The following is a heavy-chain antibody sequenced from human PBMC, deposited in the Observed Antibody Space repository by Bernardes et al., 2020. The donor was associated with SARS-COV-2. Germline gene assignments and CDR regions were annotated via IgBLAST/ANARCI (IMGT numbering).Heavy chain of an antibody. CDR2: ISYDGTNK. V-gene: IGHV3-30*18. CDR1: GFTFSIYG. J-gene: IGHJ4*02. CDR3: AKGHSGNYPKHFDS. D-gene: IGHD1-26*01. Sequence: GGSLRLSCAASGFTFSIYGMHWVRQAPDKGLEWVAVISYDGTNKYYADSVRGRFTISRDNSQNTLYLQVNSLISEDTAVYYCAKGHSGNYPKHFDSWGPGTLLTVSS.